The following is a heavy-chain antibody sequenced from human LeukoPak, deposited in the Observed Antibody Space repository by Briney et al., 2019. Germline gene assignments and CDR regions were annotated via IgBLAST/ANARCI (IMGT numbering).Heavy chain of an antibody. D-gene: IGHD6-13*01. V-gene: IGHV1-2*04. Sequence: ASVKVSCKASGYTFTGYYMHWVRQAPGQGLEWMGWINPNSGGTNYAQKFQGWVTMTRDTSISTAYMELSRLRSDDTAVYYCAREMIAAAGGSYYYYYGMDVWAKGPRSPSP. CDR1: GYTFTGYY. CDR3: AREMIAAAGGSYYYYYGMDV. CDR2: INPNSGGT. J-gene: IGHJ6*02.